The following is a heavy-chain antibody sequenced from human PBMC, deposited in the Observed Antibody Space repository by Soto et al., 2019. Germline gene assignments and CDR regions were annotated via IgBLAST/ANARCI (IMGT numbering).Heavy chain of an antibody. CDR2: LYWDDDT. D-gene: IGHD2-21*02. J-gene: IGHJ6*02. CDR3: VQSRCGGDCLEIYSSHAYNGLDV. Sequence: QVTLKESGPTLVKPTQTLTLTCTVSGLSLRTTGVGVGWIRQPPGKALEWLALLYWDDDTRYSPSLRSRLTIAKDIYEKQVVLTMTNMDTVDTATYYCVQSRCGGDCLEIYSSHAYNGLDVWGQGTTVTVSS. CDR1: GLSLRTTGVG. V-gene: IGHV2-5*02.